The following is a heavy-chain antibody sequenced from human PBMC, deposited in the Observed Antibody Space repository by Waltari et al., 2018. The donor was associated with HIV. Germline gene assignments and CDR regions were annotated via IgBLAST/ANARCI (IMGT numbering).Heavy chain of an antibody. CDR3: ARGDTATAHAFDI. CDR2: IYTSGST. J-gene: IGHJ3*02. Sequence: QVQLQESGPGLVKPSQTLSLTCTVSGGSISRGSYYWSWLRQPAGKGLEWIGRIYTSGSTNYNPSLKSRVTISVDTSKNQFSLKLSSVTAADTAVYYCARGDTATAHAFDIWGQGTMVTVSS. D-gene: IGHD5-18*01. CDR1: GGSISRGSYY. V-gene: IGHV4-61*02.